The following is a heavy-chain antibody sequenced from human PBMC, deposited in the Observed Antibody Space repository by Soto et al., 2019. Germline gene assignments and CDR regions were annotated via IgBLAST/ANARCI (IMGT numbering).Heavy chain of an antibody. CDR1: GFTFSNAW. V-gene: IGHV3-15*01. CDR2: IKSKTDGGTT. Sequence: GGSLRLSCAASGFTFSNAWMSWVRQAPGKGLEWVGRIKSKTDGGTTDYAAPVKGRFTISRDDSKNTLYLQMNSLKTEDTAVYYCTTGPPPNIAAAVTDYWGQGTLVTVSS. J-gene: IGHJ4*02. CDR3: TTGPPPNIAAAVTDY. D-gene: IGHD6-13*01.